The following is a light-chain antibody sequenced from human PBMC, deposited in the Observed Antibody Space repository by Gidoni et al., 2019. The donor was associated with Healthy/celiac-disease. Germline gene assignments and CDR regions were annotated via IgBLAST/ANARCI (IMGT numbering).Light chain of an antibody. V-gene: IGKV1-17*01. CDR3: LQHNSYPYT. J-gene: IGKJ2*01. Sequence: DIQMTQSPSSLSASVGDSVTITCRASQGIRNDVGWYQQKPGKAPQRLTYAASSVQSGVPSRFSGSGSGTEFTRTISSLQPEDVATYYCLQHNSYPYTFGQGTKLEIK. CDR1: QGIRND. CDR2: AAS.